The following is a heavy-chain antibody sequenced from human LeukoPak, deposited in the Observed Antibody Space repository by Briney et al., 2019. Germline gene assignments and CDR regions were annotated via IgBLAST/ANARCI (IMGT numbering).Heavy chain of an antibody. J-gene: IGHJ4*02. V-gene: IGHV4-34*01. D-gene: IGHD3-10*01. Sequence: SETLSLTCAVYGGSFSGYYWSWIRQPPGKGLEWIGEVNHSGSTNYNPSLKSRVTISVDTSKNQFSLKLSSVTAADTAVYYCAREGSRRGYYYGSGSYFDYWGQGTLVTVSS. CDR1: GGSFSGYY. CDR2: VNHSGST. CDR3: AREGSRRGYYYGSGSYFDY.